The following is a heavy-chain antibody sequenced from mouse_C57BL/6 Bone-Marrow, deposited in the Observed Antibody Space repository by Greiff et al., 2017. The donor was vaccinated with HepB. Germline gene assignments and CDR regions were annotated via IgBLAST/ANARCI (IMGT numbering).Heavy chain of an antibody. CDR3: RERDY. V-gene: IGHV1-83*01. CDR1: YTFTDYYM. CDR2: YPGSGNTY. Sequence: VQLQQSGPELVKPGASVKMSCKASGYTFTDYYMHWVKQKPGKGLEWIGEIYPGSGNTYYNEKFKGKATLTADTSSSTAYMQLSSLTSEDSAVYFCARERDYWGQGTTLTVSS. J-gene: IGHJ2*01.